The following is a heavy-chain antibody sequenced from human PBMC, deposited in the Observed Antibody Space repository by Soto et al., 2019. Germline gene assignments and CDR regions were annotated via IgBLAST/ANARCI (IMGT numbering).Heavy chain of an antibody. CDR1: GFTFSSYA. CDR3: AKDDYDSSGYYYYFQH. V-gene: IGHV3-23*01. CDR2: ISGSGGST. J-gene: IGHJ1*01. D-gene: IGHD3-22*01. Sequence: GGSLRLSCAASGFTFSSYAMSWVRQAPGKGLEWVSAISGSGGSTYYADSVKGRFTISRDNSKNTLYLQMNSLRAEDTAVYYCAKDDYDSSGYYYYFQHWGQGTLVTVSS.